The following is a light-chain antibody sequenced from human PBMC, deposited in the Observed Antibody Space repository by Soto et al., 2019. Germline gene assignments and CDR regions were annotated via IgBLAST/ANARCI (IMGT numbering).Light chain of an antibody. J-gene: IGKJ5*01. CDR3: QQRTNSLIT. CDR2: DAS. Sequence: EVVLTQSPATLSLSPGDRATLSCRASQSVGSFLVWYQQRPGQPPRLLIYDASIRATGIPARFSGSGSGTDFTLTISSPEPEDSAIYYCQQRTNSLITFGQGTRLEIK. CDR1: QSVGSF. V-gene: IGKV3-11*01.